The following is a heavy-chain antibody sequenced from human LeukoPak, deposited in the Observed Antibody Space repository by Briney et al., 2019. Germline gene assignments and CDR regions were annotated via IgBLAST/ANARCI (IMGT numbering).Heavy chain of an antibody. CDR3: ARQSRDGSKARGYYFDY. CDR1: GYIFIHYW. D-gene: IGHD3-10*01. V-gene: IGHV5-51*01. Sequence: GESLKISCQVSGYIFIHYWIGWVRQMPGKGLESMGIIYPADSDTTYSPSFQGQVTISADKSISTVYLQWSSLKASDTAMYYCARQSRDGSKARGYYFDYWGQGTLVTVSS. CDR2: IYPADSDT. J-gene: IGHJ4*02.